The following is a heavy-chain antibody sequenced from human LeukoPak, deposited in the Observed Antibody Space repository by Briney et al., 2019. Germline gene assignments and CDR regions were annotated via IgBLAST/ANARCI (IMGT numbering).Heavy chain of an antibody. CDR2: IYYSGST. CDR1: GVSISSYY. D-gene: IGHD5-12*01. J-gene: IGHJ4*02. Sequence: SEALSLTCTVSGVSISSYYWSWIRQPPGKGLEWIGYIYYSGSTYYNPSLKSRVTISVDTSKNQFSLKLSSVTAADTAVYYCATVERRGYSGYASDYWGQGTLVTVSS. V-gene: IGHV4-59*06. CDR3: ATVERRGYSGYASDY.